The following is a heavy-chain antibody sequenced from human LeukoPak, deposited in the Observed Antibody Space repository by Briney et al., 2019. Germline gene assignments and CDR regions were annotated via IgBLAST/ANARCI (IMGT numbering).Heavy chain of an antibody. V-gene: IGHV4-61*02. J-gene: IGHJ3*02. CDR3: ARLKGDAFDI. CDR1: GGSISSGSYY. Sequence: PSQTLSLTCTVSGGSISSGSYYWSWIRQPAGKGLEWIGRIYTSGTTNYNPSLESRVTISIDTSKNQFSLKLSSVTAADTAVYYCARLKGDAFDIWGQGTMVTVSS. CDR2: IYTSGTT.